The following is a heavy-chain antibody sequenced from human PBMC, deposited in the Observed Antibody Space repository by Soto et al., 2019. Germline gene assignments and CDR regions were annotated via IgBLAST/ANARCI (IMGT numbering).Heavy chain of an antibody. Sequence: GGSLRLSCAASGFTFSSYGMHWVRQAPGKGLEWVAVISYDGSNKYYADSVKGRFTISRDNSKNTLYLQMNSLRAEDTAVYYCAKEGCSGGSCRAYFDYWGQGTLVTVSS. CDR3: AKEGCSGGSCRAYFDY. J-gene: IGHJ4*02. V-gene: IGHV3-30*18. D-gene: IGHD2-15*01. CDR2: ISYDGSNK. CDR1: GFTFSSYG.